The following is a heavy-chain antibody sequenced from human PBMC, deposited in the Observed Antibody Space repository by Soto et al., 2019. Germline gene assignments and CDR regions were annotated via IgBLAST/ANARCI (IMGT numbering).Heavy chain of an antibody. D-gene: IGHD3-10*01. V-gene: IGHV4-30-2*01. CDR3: ARGYYGSGIESAFAI. CDR1: GGSISSGGYS. Sequence: QLQLQESGSGLVKPSQTLSLTCAVSGGSISSGGYSWSWIRQPPGKGLEWIGYIYHSGSTYYNPSLASRVTISVDRAKNQFSLKLSSVTAADTAVYYCARGYYGSGIESAFAIWGQGTMVTVSS. CDR2: IYHSGST. J-gene: IGHJ3*02.